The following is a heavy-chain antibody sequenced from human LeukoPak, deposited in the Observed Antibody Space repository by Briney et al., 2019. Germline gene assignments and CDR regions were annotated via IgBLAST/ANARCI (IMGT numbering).Heavy chain of an antibody. CDR2: ISNDGSIT. CDR3: SRDRSRGYSFT. D-gene: IGHD5-12*01. CDR1: GFSFSSYG. V-gene: IGHV3-30*03. Sequence: GGSLRLSCAASGFSFSSYGTHWVRQAPGKGLEWVAVISNDGSITKYGDSVKGRFTISRDNSKNTLYLQMSNLRADDTAMYYCSRDRSRGYSFTWGQGTLVTVS. J-gene: IGHJ5*02.